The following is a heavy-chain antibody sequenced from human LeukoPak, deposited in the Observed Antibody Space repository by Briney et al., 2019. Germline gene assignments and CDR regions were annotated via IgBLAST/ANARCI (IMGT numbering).Heavy chain of an antibody. CDR2: ISGSGGST. CDR3: AKDGRDYSFSY. D-gene: IGHD4-17*01. CDR1: GFTFSSYA. V-gene: IGHV3-23*01. J-gene: IGHJ4*02. Sequence: GGSLRLSCAASGFTFSSYAMSWVRQAPGKGLEWVSAISGSGGSTYYADSVRGRFTISRDNSKNTLYLQMNSLRAEDTAAYYCAKDGRDYSFSYWGQGTLVTVSS.